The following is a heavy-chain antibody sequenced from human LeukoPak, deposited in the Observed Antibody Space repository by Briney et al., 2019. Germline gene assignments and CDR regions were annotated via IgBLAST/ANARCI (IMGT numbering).Heavy chain of an antibody. CDR1: GGSFSGQY. CDR2: INHGESI. D-gene: IGHD3-10*01. V-gene: IGHV4-34*01. J-gene: IGHJ4*02. CDR3: AGGDYHGSESYANY. Sequence: SETLSLTCAVYGGSFSGQYWGWIRQPPGKGLEWIGEINHGESISYNASLKSRVTISLDTSKNQFSLKLSSVTAADTAVYYCAGGDYHGSESYANYWGQGTLVTVSS.